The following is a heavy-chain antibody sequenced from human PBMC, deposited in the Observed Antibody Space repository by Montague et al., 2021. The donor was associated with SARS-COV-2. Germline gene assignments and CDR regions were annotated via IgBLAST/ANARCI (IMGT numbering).Heavy chain of an antibody. Sequence: SETLSLTCTVSGDSISSDYCNWIRQPPAQGLELIGHVYACWSTNTNYNPSLKSRVTISVDTSKNQFTLRLISVTAADTAVYYCARVGADGSSTFDYWGQGTLVTVSS. CDR1: GDSISSDY. CDR2: VYACWST. J-gene: IGHJ4*02. V-gene: IGHV4-4*08. D-gene: IGHD1-26*01. CDR3: ARVGADGSSTFDY.